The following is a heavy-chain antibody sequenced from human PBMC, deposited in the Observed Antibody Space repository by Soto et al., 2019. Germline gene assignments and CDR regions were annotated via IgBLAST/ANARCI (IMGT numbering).Heavy chain of an antibody. CDR2: IYAGYSAH. D-gene: IGHD3-10*01. V-gene: IGHV5-51*01. CDR1: GYIFTSSW. CDR3: ARREGRGVYHHYLDF. Sequence: ESLKISRKASGYIFTSSWIACVRQMPAKGLEWIGMIYAGYSAHTDSPSFQGQGTISADKSINTAIRRWSSLKASDPTIYYCARREGRGVYHHYLDFWEKGKTVIVSS. J-gene: IGHJ6*03.